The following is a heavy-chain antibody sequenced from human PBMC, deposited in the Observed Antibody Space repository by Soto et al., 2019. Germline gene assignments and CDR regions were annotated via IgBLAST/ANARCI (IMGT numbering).Heavy chain of an antibody. CDR1: GFTFSSYA. CDR3: VRDPLWGTAMVLWYFDL. Sequence: PGGSLRLSCAASGFTFSSYAMHWVRQAPGKGLEWVAVISYDGSNKYYADSVKGRFTISRDNSKNTLYLQMNSLRAEDTAVYYFVRDPLWGTAMVLWYFDLWGRGTLVTVSS. J-gene: IGHJ2*01. CDR2: ISYDGSNK. V-gene: IGHV3-30-3*01. D-gene: IGHD5-18*01.